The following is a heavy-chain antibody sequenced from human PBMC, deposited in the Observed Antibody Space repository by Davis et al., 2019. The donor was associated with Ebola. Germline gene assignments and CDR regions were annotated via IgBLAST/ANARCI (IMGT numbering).Heavy chain of an antibody. Sequence: SVKVSCKASGYTFTSYAISWVRQAPGQGLEWMGGIIPIFGTANYAQKFQGRVTITADESTSTAYMELSSLRSEDTAVYYCARERVGYCSGGSCSRFDYWGQGTLVTVSS. CDR3: ARERVGYCSGGSCSRFDY. J-gene: IGHJ4*02. V-gene: IGHV1-69*13. CDR2: IIPIFGTA. CDR1: GYTFTSYA. D-gene: IGHD2-15*01.